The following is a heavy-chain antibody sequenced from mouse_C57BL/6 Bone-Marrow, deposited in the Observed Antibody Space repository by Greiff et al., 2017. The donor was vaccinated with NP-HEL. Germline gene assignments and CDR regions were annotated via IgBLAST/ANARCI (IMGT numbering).Heavy chain of an antibody. CDR2: IWRGGST. J-gene: IGHJ1*03. CDR1: GFSLTSYG. D-gene: IGHD1-1*01. V-gene: IGHV2-5*01. CDR3: AKNRASTTVVPWYFDV. Sequence: QVQLQQSGPGLVQPSQSLSITCTVSGFSLTSYGVHWVRQSPGKGLEWLGVIWRGGSTDYYAAFMSSLSTTKDNSTCKVFFKMNGLQADDTAIYYCAKNRASTTVVPWYFDVWGTGTTVTVSS.